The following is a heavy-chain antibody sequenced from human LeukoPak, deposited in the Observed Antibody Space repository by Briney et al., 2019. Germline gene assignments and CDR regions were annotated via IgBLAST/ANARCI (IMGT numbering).Heavy chain of an antibody. J-gene: IGHJ5*02. V-gene: IGHV1-8*01. CDR2: MNHNSGTK. CDR1: GYTFTSYD. CDR3: ATVGPPRYCSGGSCARTGNWFDP. Sequence: ASVKVSCKASGYTFTSYDINWVRQPTGQGLEWMGCMNHNSGTKGYAQKCQGRITMTRTTSKSTAYMELSSLKSQDTAVYCCATVGPPRYCSGGSCARTGNWFDPWGQGTLVTVSS. D-gene: IGHD2-15*01.